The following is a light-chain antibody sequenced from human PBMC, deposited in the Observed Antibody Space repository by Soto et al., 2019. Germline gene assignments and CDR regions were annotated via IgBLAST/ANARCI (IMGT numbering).Light chain of an antibody. V-gene: IGKV3D-15*01. J-gene: IGKJ1*01. CDR1: QTVSSK. CDR2: GAS. CDR3: QQHTSWPRT. Sequence: EIVLTQSPATLSSSPGERATLSCRASQTVSSKLAWYQQKLGQAPRLLIYGASTRATGIPARFSGSGSGTDFTLTISSLQSEDFAVYYCQQHTSWPRTFGQGTKVEIK.